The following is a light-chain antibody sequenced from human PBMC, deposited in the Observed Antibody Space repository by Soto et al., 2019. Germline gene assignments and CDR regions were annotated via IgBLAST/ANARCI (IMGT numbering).Light chain of an antibody. CDR2: GAS. CDR3: QQYGSSPPT. CDR1: QSVSSSY. V-gene: IGKV3-20*01. J-gene: IGKJ1*01. Sequence: EIVLTQSPGTLSLSPGERDTLSCRASQSVSSSYLAWYQQKPGQAPRLLIYGASSRATGIPDRFSGSGSGTDFTLTISRLEPEDFAVYYCQQYGSSPPTFGQGTKVHIK.